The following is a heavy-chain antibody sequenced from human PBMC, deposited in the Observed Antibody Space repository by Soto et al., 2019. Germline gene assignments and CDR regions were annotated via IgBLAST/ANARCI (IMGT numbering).Heavy chain of an antibody. J-gene: IGHJ5*02. CDR2: IYFTGNT. D-gene: IGHD3-9*01. V-gene: IGHV4-39*01. Sequence: SETLSLTCSASGGSITSSSHFWGWVRQPPGKGLEWIGTIYFTGNTYYTPSLKSRLTTSIDTSKNEFSLRLNSVTAADTAVYYCAGQTFTITAASYGRSNWFDPWGPGTLVTVSS. CDR1: GGSITSSSHF. CDR3: AGQTFTITAASYGRSNWFDP.